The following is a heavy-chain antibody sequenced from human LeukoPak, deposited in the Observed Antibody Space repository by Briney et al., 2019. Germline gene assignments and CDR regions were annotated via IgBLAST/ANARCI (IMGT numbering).Heavy chain of an antibody. CDR2: LDPGHGKS. CDR3: AALNGHHCDRGGCFTKGMNV. V-gene: IGHV1-24*01. D-gene: IGHD2-8*01. Sequence: ASVKVSFKVSEYTLSDLSIHWVRQAPGKGLEWMGGLDPGHGKSIYAPNLQGRVTLTEDTPTDTAYMELSSLRSEDTAVYYCAALNGHHCDRGGCFTKGMNVWGQGTTVTVSS. CDR1: EYTLSDLS. J-gene: IGHJ6*02.